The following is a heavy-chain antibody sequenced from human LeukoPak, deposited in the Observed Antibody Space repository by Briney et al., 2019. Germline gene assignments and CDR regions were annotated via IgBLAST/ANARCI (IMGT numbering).Heavy chain of an antibody. CDR3: ARAAAGTPKYYFDS. Sequence: AVTVSFTASLGTSSIYAISWVRQAPGQGLEWMGGIIPIFGTANSAQKLQGRVTITAEESTSTAYMELSSLRSEDTAVYYCARAAAGTPKYYFDSWGQRTLVTVSS. CDR1: LGTSSIYA. V-gene: IGHV1-69*13. J-gene: IGHJ4*02. D-gene: IGHD6-13*01. CDR2: IIPIFGTA.